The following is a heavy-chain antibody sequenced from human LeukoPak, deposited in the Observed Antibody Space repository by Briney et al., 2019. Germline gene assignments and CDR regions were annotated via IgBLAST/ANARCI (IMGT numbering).Heavy chain of an antibody. CDR2: INHSGST. D-gene: IGHD3-22*01. CDR3: ARERKYYYGGSGYHVIAFDI. CDR1: GGSFSGYY. J-gene: IGHJ3*02. V-gene: IGHV4-34*01. Sequence: SETLSLTCAVYGGSFSGYYWSWIRQPPGKGLEWIGEINHSGSTNYNPSLKSRVTISVDTSKNQFSLKLSSVTAADTAVYYCARERKYYYGGSGYHVIAFDIWGQGTMVTVSS.